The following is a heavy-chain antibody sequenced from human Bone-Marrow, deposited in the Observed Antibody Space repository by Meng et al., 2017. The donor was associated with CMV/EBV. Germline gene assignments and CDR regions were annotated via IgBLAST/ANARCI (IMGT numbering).Heavy chain of an antibody. J-gene: IGHJ5*02. V-gene: IGHV3-7*01. CDR3: ARVPRWFEP. CDR1: GFTFSSYW. Sequence: ETLSLTCAASGFTFSSYWMSWVRQAPGKGLEWVANIKQDGSEKYYVDSVKGRFTISRDNAKNSLYLQMNSLRAEDTAVYYCARVPRWFEPWGQGTLVTVSS. CDR2: IKQDGSEK.